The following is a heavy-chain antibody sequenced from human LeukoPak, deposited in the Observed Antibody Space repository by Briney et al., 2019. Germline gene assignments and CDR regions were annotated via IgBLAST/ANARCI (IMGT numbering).Heavy chain of an antibody. Sequence: GGSLRLSCADSGFTFSSYAMSWVRQAPGKGLEWVSLISTSGRTHYADSVQGRFTISRDNSKNTLSLHMNSLRAEGTAVYYCARGLDSSGYYHVVDSWGQGALVTVSS. V-gene: IGHV3-23*01. J-gene: IGHJ4*02. CDR3: ARGLDSSGYYHVVDS. D-gene: IGHD3-22*01. CDR1: GFTFSSYA. CDR2: ISTSGRT.